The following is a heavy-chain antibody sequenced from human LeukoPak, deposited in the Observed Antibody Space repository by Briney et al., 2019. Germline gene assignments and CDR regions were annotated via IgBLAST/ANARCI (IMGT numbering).Heavy chain of an antibody. J-gene: IGHJ4*02. Sequence: GESLRLSCAASGFTFTNYAMSWVRQLPGKGLEWVSVIIGDRTTDYADSVKGRFTISRDNSKNTVYLQMNRLRAEDTPVYYCAKSSVRSSSLFDSWGQGTLVTVSS. V-gene: IGHV3-23*01. CDR3: AKSSVRSSSLFDS. CDR2: IIGDRTT. D-gene: IGHD6-13*01. CDR1: GFTFTNYA.